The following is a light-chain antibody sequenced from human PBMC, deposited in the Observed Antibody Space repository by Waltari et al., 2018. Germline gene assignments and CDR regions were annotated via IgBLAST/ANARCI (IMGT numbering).Light chain of an antibody. Sequence: QPALTQPASVSGSPGQSITISCTGTSSAVGQYNLLSWYQQHPGKAPKLIIYEVSQRPSGVSNRFSGSKSGTTASLTISGLQAEDEADFYCCSYAGSGSSVVFGGGTKLTVL. V-gene: IGLV2-23*02. CDR1: SSAVGQYNL. J-gene: IGLJ2*01. CDR2: EVS. CDR3: CSYAGSGSSVV.